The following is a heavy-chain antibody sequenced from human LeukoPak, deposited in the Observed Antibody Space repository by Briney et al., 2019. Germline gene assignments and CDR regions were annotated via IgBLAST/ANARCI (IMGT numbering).Heavy chain of an antibody. CDR3: ALLYGSGSYYSDY. CDR2: ISWNSGSI. J-gene: IGHJ4*02. V-gene: IGHV3-9*01. Sequence: GGSLRLSCAASGFTFDDYAMHWVRQVPGKGLEWVSGISWNSGSIGYADSVKGRFTISRDNAKKSLYLQMNSLRPEDTALYFCALLYGSGSYYSDYWGQGTLVTVSS. CDR1: GFTFDDYA. D-gene: IGHD3-10*01.